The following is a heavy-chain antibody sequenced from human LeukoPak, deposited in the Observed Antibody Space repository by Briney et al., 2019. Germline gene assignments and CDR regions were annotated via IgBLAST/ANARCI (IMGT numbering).Heavy chain of an antibody. V-gene: IGHV1-2*02. CDR3: AREHVDTAMATMYYFDY. CDR1: GYTFTGYY. J-gene: IGHJ4*02. Sequence: ASVKVSCKASGYTFTGYYMHWVRQAPGQGLEWMGWINPNSGGTNYAQKFQGRVTMTRDTSIGTAYMELSRLRSDDTAVYYCAREHVDTAMATMYYFDYWGQGTLVTVSS. D-gene: IGHD5-18*01. CDR2: INPNSGGT.